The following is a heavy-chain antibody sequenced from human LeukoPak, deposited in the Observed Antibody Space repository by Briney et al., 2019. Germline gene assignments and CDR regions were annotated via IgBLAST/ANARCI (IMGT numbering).Heavy chain of an antibody. Sequence: ASVKVSCMASGYSFTSYGISWVRQAPGEGLEWMGWISAYNGNTNYAQKLQGRVTMTTDTSTSTAYMEVRSVRSDDTAVYYCATSSDYNAFDTWGQGTMVTVSS. V-gene: IGHV1-18*01. CDR3: ATSSDYNAFDT. D-gene: IGHD4/OR15-4a*01. CDR2: ISAYNGNT. J-gene: IGHJ3*02. CDR1: GYSFTSYG.